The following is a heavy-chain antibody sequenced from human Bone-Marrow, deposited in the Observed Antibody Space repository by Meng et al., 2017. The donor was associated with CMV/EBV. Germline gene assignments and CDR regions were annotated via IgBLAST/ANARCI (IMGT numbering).Heavy chain of an antibody. V-gene: IGHV3-30*02. D-gene: IGHD3-22*01. J-gene: IGHJ4*02. CDR3: AKDKRPYYDSSGVALSN. CDR2: IRYDGSNK. Sequence: GESLKISCAASGFTFSSYSMNWVRQAPGKGLEWVAFIRYDGSNKYYADSVKGRFTISRDNSKNTLYLQMNSLRAEDTAVYYCAKDKRPYYDSSGVALSNWGQGTLVTVSS. CDR1: GFTFSSYS.